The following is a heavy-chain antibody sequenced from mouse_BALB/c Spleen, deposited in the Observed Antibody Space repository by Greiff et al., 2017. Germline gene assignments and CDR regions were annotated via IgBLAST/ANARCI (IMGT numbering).Heavy chain of an antibody. CDR2: IDPENGNT. CDR3: ARSGYYFDY. V-gene: IGHV14-1*02. CDR1: GYTFTSYW. J-gene: IGHJ2*01. Sequence: VQLQQPGSELVRPGASVKLSCKASGYTFTSYWMHWVKQRHGQGLEWIGWIDPENGNTIYDPKFQGKASITADTSSNTAYLQLSSLTSEDTAVYYCARSGYYFDYWGQGTTLTVAS.